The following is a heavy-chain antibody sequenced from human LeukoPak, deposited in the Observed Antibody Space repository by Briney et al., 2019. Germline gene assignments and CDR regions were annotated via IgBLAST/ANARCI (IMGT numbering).Heavy chain of an antibody. J-gene: IGHJ4*02. Sequence: GGSLRLSCAASGFTFSSYSMNWVRQAPGKGLEWVSSISSSSSYIYYADSVKGRITISRDNAKNSLYLQMNSLRAEDTAVYYCARDPGITVAGDYFDYWGQGTLVTVSS. CDR3: ARDPGITVAGDYFDY. CDR1: GFTFSSYS. V-gene: IGHV3-21*01. CDR2: ISSSSSYI. D-gene: IGHD6-19*01.